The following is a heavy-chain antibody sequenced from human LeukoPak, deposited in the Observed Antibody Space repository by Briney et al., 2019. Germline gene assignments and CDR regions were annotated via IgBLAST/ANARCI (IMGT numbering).Heavy chain of an antibody. CDR1: GGSISSYY. CDR2: IYYSGST. CDR3: ARSRGYFDY. J-gene: IGHJ4*02. D-gene: IGHD6-13*01. Sequence: SETLSLTCTVSGGSISSYYWSWIRQPPGKGLEWIGYIYYSGSTNYNPSLKSRVTISVDTSKNQFSLKLSSGTAADTALYYCARSRGYFDYWGQGTLVTVSS. V-gene: IGHV4-59*01.